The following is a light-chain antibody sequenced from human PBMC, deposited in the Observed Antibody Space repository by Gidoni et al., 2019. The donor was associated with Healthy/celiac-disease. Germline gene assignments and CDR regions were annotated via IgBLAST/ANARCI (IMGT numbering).Light chain of an antibody. V-gene: IGKV3-20*01. Sequence: EIELTQSPGTLSLSPGERATPSCRASQSVSSSYLAWYQQKPGQAPRLLIYGASSRATGIPDRFSGSGSGTDSTLTISRLEPEDFAVYYCQQYGSSPTFGGGTKVEIK. J-gene: IGKJ4*01. CDR2: GAS. CDR1: QSVSSSY. CDR3: QQYGSSPT.